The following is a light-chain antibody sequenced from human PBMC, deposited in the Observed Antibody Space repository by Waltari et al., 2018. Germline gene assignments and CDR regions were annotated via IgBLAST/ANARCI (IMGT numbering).Light chain of an antibody. Sequence: QSMLTQTPSASGTPGQRVTISCSGNNSNIGTNAVNWYQHPPGTAPKLLIYSNDERPSGVPDRLSGSKSGTSASLAISGLQSEDEANYYCAAWDDSLVGWVFGGGTKLTVL. V-gene: IGLV1-44*01. CDR2: SND. CDR3: AAWDDSLVGWV. J-gene: IGLJ3*02. CDR1: NSNIGTNA.